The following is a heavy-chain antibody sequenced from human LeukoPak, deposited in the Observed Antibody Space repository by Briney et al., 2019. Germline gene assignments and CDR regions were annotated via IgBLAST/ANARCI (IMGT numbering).Heavy chain of an antibody. Sequence: VASVKVSCKASGYTFTSYDINWVRQATGQGLEWMGWMNPNSGNTGYAQKFQGRVTMTRNTSISTAYMELSSLRSEDTAVYYCARRGDCSSTSCEYRYYYYYYMDVWGEGTTVTVSS. J-gene: IGHJ6*03. CDR1: GYTFTSYD. V-gene: IGHV1-8*01. CDR2: MNPNSGNT. D-gene: IGHD2-2*01. CDR3: ARRGDCSSTSCEYRYYYYYYMDV.